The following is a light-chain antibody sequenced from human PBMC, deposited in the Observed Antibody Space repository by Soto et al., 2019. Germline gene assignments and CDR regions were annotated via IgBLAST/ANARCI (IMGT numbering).Light chain of an antibody. CDR1: QSLSSW. V-gene: IGKV1-5*03. J-gene: IGKJ1*01. Sequence: DTQMTQSPSTLSASVGDRVPITCQASQSLSSWLAWYQQKPGKAPKLLIYNASSLESGVPSRFSGSGSGTEFTLTISSLQPDDFATYYCQQYSSCPLTFGEGTKVDIK. CDR2: NAS. CDR3: QQYSSCPLT.